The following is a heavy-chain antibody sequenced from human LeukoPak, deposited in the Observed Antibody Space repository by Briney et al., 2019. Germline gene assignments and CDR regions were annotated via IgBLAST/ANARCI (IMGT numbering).Heavy chain of an antibody. J-gene: IGHJ4*01. D-gene: IGHD6-19*01. Sequence: TGGSLRLSCSASGFTFSSYAMHWVRQAPGKGLEYVSSISSDGGCAYYANSLKGRFTISRDNSKNTLSLQMSSLRAEDTAVYYCVRDSSGGRLDYWGHGTLVTASS. CDR1: GFTFSSYA. V-gene: IGHV3-64D*09. CDR2: ISSDGGCA. CDR3: VRDSSGGRLDY.